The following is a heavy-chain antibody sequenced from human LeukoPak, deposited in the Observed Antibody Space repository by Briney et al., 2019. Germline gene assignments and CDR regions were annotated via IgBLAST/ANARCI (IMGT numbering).Heavy chain of an antibody. Sequence: ASVKVSCKASGYTFTSYGISWVRQAPGQGLEWMGWISAYNGNTNYAQKLQGRVTMTTDTSTSTAHMELRSLRSDDTAVYYCARDQSLGYCSGGSCDAFDIWGQGTMVTVSS. CDR3: ARDQSLGYCSGGSCDAFDI. CDR2: ISAYNGNT. J-gene: IGHJ3*02. D-gene: IGHD2-15*01. CDR1: GYTFTSYG. V-gene: IGHV1-18*01.